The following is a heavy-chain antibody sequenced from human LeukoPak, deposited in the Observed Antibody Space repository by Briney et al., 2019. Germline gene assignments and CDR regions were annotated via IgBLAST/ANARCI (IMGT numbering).Heavy chain of an antibody. D-gene: IGHD1-26*01. J-gene: IGHJ4*02. CDR2: IKQDGSEK. CDR3: ASGIVGATRS. Sequence: WVANIKQDGSEKYYLDSVKGRFTISRDNAKNSLYLQMNSLRAEDTAVYYCASGIVGATRSWGQGTLVTVSS. V-gene: IGHV3-7*01.